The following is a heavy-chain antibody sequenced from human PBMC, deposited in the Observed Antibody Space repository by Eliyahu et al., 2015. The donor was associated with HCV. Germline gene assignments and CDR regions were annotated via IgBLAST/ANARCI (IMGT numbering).Heavy chain of an antibody. Sequence: EVQLVESGGGLVKPGGSLRLSCAASGFTFSSYSMNWVRQAPGKGLEWVSSISSSSSYIYYADSVKGRFTISRDNAKNSLYLQMNSLRAEDTAVYYCAREFPFMEFAGDGSGSYGAYWGQGTLVTVSS. CDR3: AREFPFMEFAGDGSGSYGAY. J-gene: IGHJ4*02. D-gene: IGHD3-10*01. CDR2: ISSSSSYI. V-gene: IGHV3-21*01. CDR1: GFTFSSYS.